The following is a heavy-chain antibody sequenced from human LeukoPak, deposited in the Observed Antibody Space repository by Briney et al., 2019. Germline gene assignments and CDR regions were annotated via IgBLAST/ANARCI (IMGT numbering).Heavy chain of an antibody. CDR1: GGSISSYH. CDR3: AKMSTAEVCFDY. V-gene: IGHV4-59*04. D-gene: IGHD5-24*01. Sequence: SETLSLTCTVSGGSISSYHWSWIRQPPGKGLEWIGYIHYSGSTYYNPSLKSRVTMSLDTSKNQFSLKLSSVTAADTAVYYCAKMSTAEVCFDYWGQGTLVTVSS. J-gene: IGHJ4*02. CDR2: IHYSGST.